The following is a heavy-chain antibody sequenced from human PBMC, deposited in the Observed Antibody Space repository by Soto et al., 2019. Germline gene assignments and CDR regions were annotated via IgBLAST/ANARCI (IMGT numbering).Heavy chain of an antibody. J-gene: IGHJ4*02. CDR1: GFTVSSNY. V-gene: IGHV3-53*04. Sequence: EVQLVESGGGLVQPGGSLRLSCAASGFTVSSNYMSWARQAPGKGLEWVSVIYSGGSTYYADSVKGRFTISRHNSKNTLYLQMNSLRAEDTAVYYCARGAGIAARFFGYWGQGTLVTVSS. D-gene: IGHD6-6*01. CDR3: ARGAGIAARFFGY. CDR2: IYSGGST.